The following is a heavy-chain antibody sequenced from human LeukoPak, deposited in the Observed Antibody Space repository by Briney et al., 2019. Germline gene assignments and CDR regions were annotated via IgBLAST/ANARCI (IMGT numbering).Heavy chain of an antibody. V-gene: IGHV3-30*18. Sequence: GGSLRLSCAASGFTFSSYGMHWVRQAPGKGLEWVAAISYDGSNKYYADSVKGRFTISRDNSKNTPYPQMNSLRAEDTAVYYCAKGPSSALQHWGQGTLVTVSS. D-gene: IGHD6-19*01. CDR1: GFTFSSYG. J-gene: IGHJ1*01. CDR3: AKGPSSALQH. CDR2: ISYDGSNK.